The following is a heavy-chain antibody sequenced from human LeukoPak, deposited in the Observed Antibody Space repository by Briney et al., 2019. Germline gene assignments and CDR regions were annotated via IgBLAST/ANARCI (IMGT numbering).Heavy chain of an antibody. CDR3: AVGYYDLYYFDY. CDR2: MNPNSGNT. CDR1: GYTFTSYD. D-gene: IGHD3-22*01. Sequence: ASVKVSCKASGYTFTSYDINWVRQATGQRLEWMGWMNPNSGNTGYAQKFQGRVTITRNTSISTAYMELSSLRSEDTAVYYCAVGYYDLYYFDYWGQGTLVTVSS. J-gene: IGHJ4*02. V-gene: IGHV1-8*03.